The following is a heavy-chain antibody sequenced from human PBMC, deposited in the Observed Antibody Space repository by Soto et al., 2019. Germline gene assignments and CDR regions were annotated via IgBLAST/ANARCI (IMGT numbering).Heavy chain of an antibody. CDR2: IVVGSGNT. V-gene: IGHV1-58*01. CDR3: AAVSEGSSSSNFDY. J-gene: IGHJ4*02. Sequence: GASVKVSCKASGVTFTSSAVQCVRQARGQRLEWIGWIVVGSGNTNYAQNFQERVTITRDMSTSTAYMELSSLRSEDTAVYYCAAVSEGSSSSNFDYWGQGTLLTVSS. CDR1: GVTFTSSA. D-gene: IGHD6-6*01.